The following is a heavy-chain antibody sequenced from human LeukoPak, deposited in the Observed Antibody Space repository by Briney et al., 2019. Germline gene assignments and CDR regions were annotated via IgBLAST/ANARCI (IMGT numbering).Heavy chain of an antibody. CDR1: GFSLSTSGMC. CDR3: ARIRYDSSGYPPNFDY. D-gene: IGHD3-22*01. CDR2: IDWDDDK. Sequence: SGPALVKPTQTLTLTCTFSGFSLSTSGMCVSWIRPPPGKALEWLARIDWDDDKYYSTSLKTRLTISKDTSKNQVVLTMTNMDPVDTATYYCARIRYDSSGYPPNFDYWGQGTLVTVSS. J-gene: IGHJ4*02. V-gene: IGHV2-70*11.